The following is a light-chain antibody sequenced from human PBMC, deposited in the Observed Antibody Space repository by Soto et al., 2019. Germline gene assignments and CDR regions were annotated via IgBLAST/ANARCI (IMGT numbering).Light chain of an antibody. CDR2: DVS. CDR3: SSYTTSNTRQIV. CDR1: SSDVGGYNY. V-gene: IGLV2-14*03. J-gene: IGLJ1*01. Sequence: QSALTQPASVSGSPGQSITISCTGTSSDVGGYNYVSWYQHHPGKAPKLLIYDVSNRPSGISNRFSGSKSDNTASLTISGLQPEDEADYYCSSYTTSNTRQIVFGTGTRSQS.